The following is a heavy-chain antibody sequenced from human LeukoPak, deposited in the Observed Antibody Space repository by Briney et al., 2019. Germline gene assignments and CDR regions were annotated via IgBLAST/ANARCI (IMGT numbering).Heavy chain of an antibody. CDR3: ARSQSGYYYYYYMDV. Sequence: SGTLSLTCAVSGVSISSSNWWSWVRQPPGKGLGGIGQIYHSGSTSYNPSLKSRVTMSVDTSKNQFSLKLTSVTAADTAVYYCARSQSGYYYYYYMDVWGKGTTVTVSS. CDR2: IYHSGST. CDR1: GVSISSSNW. J-gene: IGHJ6*03. D-gene: IGHD3-3*01. V-gene: IGHV4-4*02.